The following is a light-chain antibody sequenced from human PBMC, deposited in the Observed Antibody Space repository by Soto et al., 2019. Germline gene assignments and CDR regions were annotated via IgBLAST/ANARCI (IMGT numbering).Light chain of an antibody. CDR3: QQDGSSPVT. V-gene: IGKV3-20*01. Sequence: IVLTQSPGTLSLSPGERATLSCRASQSVSSSYLAWYQQKPGQAPRLLIYGASSRATGIPDRFSGSGSGTDFTLTISRLEPEDVAGYYCQQDGSSPVTFSPGTKSDIK. J-gene: IGKJ3*01. CDR2: GAS. CDR1: QSVSSSY.